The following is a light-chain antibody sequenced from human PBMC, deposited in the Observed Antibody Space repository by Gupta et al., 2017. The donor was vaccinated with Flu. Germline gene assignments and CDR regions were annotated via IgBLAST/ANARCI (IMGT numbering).Light chain of an antibody. CDR2: WAS. V-gene: IGKV4-1*01. J-gene: IGKJ4*01. CDR1: QNVLYNSNNKNY. Sequence: DIVMTQSPDSLAVSLGERAAINCKSSQNVLYNSNNKNYLAWYQQKPGQPPKLLIYWASTRESGVPDRFSGSGSGTDFTLTISSLQAEDVAVYYCQQYDDTPTTFGGGTKVEIK. CDR3: QQYDDTPTT.